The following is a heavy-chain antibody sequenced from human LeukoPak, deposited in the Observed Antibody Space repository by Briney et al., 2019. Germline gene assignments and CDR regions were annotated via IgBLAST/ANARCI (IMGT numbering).Heavy chain of an antibody. CDR3: ARLGYSSGWYGGGDY. V-gene: IGHV4-59*12. J-gene: IGHJ4*02. Sequence: PSETLSLTCTVSGGSISSYYWSWIRQPPGKGLEWIGYIYYSGSTNYNPSLKSRVTISVDTSKNQFSLKLSSVTAADTAVYYCARLGYSSGWYGGGDYWGQGTLVTVSS. CDR2: IYYSGST. CDR1: GGSISSYY. D-gene: IGHD6-19*01.